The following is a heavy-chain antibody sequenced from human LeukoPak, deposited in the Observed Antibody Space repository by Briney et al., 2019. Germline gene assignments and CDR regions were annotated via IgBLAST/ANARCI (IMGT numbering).Heavy chain of an antibody. CDR1: GFTVSSNY. V-gene: IGHV3-53*04. CDR3: ARERGRYCSSTSCYPDGMDV. J-gene: IGHJ6*02. D-gene: IGHD2-2*01. CDR2: IYSGGST. Sequence: PGGSLRLSCAASGFTVSSNYMSWVRQAPGKGLEWVSVIYSGGSTYYADSVKGRFTISRHNSKNTLYLQMNSLRAEDTAVYYCARERGRYCSSTSCYPDGMDVWGQGTTVTVSS.